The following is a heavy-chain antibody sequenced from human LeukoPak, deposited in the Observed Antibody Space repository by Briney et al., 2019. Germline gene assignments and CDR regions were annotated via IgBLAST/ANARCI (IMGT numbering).Heavy chain of an antibody. J-gene: IGHJ3*01. Sequence: GGSLRLSCAASGFTFSSYGMHWVRQAPGKGLEWVGRTRNNANSYTTEYAASVKGRFTISRDDSKNSLYLQMNSLKTEDTAVYYCARERYYYDSSGYRDGFDVWGQGTMVTVSS. CDR2: TRNNANSYTT. CDR3: ARERYYYDSSGYRDGFDV. V-gene: IGHV3-72*01. D-gene: IGHD3-22*01. CDR1: GFTFSSYG.